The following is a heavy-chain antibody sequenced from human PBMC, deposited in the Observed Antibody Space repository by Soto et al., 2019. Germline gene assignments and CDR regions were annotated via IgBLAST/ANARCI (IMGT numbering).Heavy chain of an antibody. CDR1: GGSISSYY. V-gene: IGHV4-59*01. J-gene: IGHJ4*02. D-gene: IGHD3-22*01. Sequence: SETLSLTCTVSGGSISSYYWSWIRQPPGKGLEWIGYIYYSGSTNYNPSLKSRVTISADTSKNQFSLKLNSVTAADTAVYYCARDRAYYESSGLYFDYWGQGTLVTVSS. CDR2: IYYSGST. CDR3: ARDRAYYESSGLYFDY.